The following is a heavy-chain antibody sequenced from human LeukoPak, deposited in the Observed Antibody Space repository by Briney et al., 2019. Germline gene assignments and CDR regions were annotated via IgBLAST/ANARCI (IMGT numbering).Heavy chain of an antibody. V-gene: IGHV3-30-3*01. Sequence: PGKSLRLSCAASGFSFSDYPIHWVRQAPGKGLEWVAVISYDGSNKYYADSVKGRFTISRDNSKNTLYLQMNSLRAEDTAVYYCAKEVASTYNWFDPWGQGTLVTVS. CDR3: AKEVASTYNWFDP. J-gene: IGHJ5*02. D-gene: IGHD5/OR15-5a*01. CDR1: GFSFSDYP. CDR2: ISYDGSNK.